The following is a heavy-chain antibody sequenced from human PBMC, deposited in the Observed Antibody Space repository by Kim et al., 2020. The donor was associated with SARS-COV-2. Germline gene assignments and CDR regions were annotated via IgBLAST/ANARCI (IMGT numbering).Heavy chain of an antibody. CDR2: INHSGST. J-gene: IGHJ6*02. V-gene: IGHV4-34*01. Sequence: SETLSLTCAVYGGSFSGYYWSWIRQPPGKGLEWIGEINHSGSTNYNPSLKSRVTISVDTSKNQFSLKLSSVTAADTAVYYCARGRPIAARHRPYGYYYYGMDVWGQGTTVTVSS. CDR1: GGSFSGYY. CDR3: ARGRPIAARHRPYGYYYYGMDV. D-gene: IGHD6-6*01.